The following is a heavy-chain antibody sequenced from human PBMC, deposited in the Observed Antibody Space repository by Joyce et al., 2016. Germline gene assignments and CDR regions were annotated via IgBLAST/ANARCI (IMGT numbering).Heavy chain of an antibody. CDR3: ARGTYYVDSRGYKANHPIDI. Sequence: QVRVQESGPRLVKPSQTLSLTCTVSGGSFDSAGYYRSWIRQHPGKSLEWIGYSGNTYYNPSLESRVTISVDTSVTHCTLKLSSVTAADTAVYYCARGTYYVDSRGYKANHPIDIWGQGTLVTVSS. V-gene: IGHV4-31*03. J-gene: IGHJ4*02. D-gene: IGHD3-22*01. CDR1: GGSFDSAGYY. CDR2: YSGNT.